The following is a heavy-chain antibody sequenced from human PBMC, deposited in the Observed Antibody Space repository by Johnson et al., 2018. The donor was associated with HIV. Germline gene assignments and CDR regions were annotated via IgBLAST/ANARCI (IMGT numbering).Heavy chain of an antibody. J-gene: IGHJ3*01. CDR1: GFTFSNAW. V-gene: IGHV3-15*01. Sequence: VQLVESGGGLVKPGGSLRLSCAASGFTFSNAWMSWVRQAPGKGLEWVCRIKSKTDGGPTDYAAPVKGRFTISRDDSKNTLYLQMNSMKTEDTAVYYCARGGIAAPYLWGQGTMVTVAS. CDR3: ARGGIAAPYL. CDR2: IKSKTDGGPT. D-gene: IGHD6-13*01.